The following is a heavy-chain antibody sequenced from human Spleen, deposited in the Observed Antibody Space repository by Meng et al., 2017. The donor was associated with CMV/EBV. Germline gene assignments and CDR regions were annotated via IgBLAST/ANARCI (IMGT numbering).Heavy chain of an antibody. Sequence: SETLSLTCTVSGGSISSSDYYWGWVRQPPGKGLEWIGSIYYSGSTNYNPSLKSRVTISVDTSKNQFSLKLSSVTAADTAVYYCARYKFYSGYFDYWGQGTLVTVSS. CDR1: GGSISSSDYY. V-gene: IGHV4-39*07. CDR3: ARYKFYSGYFDY. CDR2: IYYSGST. J-gene: IGHJ4*02. D-gene: IGHD4-11*01.